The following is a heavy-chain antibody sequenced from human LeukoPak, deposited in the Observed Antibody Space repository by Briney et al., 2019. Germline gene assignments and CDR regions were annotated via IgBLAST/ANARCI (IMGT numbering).Heavy chain of an antibody. CDR2: ISSSGSTI. V-gene: IGHV3-48*03. CDR3: ARDSNAHTYFDWLWYFDY. CDR1: GFTFSSYE. Sequence: GGSLRLSCAASGFTFSSYEMNWVRQAPGKGLEWVSYISSSGSTIYYADSVKGRFTISRDNAKNSLYLQMNSLRAEDTAVYYCARDSNAHTYFDWLWYFDYWGQGTLVTVSS. J-gene: IGHJ4*02. D-gene: IGHD3-9*01.